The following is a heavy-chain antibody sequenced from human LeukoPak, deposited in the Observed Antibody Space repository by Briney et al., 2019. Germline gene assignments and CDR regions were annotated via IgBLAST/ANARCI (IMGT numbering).Heavy chain of an antibody. CDR3: AKVLGAVAGTFDY. CDR2: ISWNSGSI. V-gene: IGHV3-9*01. CDR1: GFTFDDYA. D-gene: IGHD6-19*01. J-gene: IGHJ4*02. Sequence: GGSLRLSCAASGFTFDDYAMHWVRQAPGKGLEWVSGISWNSGSIGYADSVKGRFTISRDNTKNSLYLQMNSLRAEDTALYYCAKVLGAVAGTFDYWGQGTLVTVSS.